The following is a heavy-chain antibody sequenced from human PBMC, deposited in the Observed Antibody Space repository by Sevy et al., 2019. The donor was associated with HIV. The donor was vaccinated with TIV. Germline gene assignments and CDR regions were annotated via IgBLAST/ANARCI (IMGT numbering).Heavy chain of an antibody. D-gene: IGHD6-19*01. J-gene: IGHJ6*02. Sequence: GGSLRLSCAASGFTFSNNAMHWVRQAPGKGLEWVAVISYDGSDKYYADSVKGRFTISRDNSKNTLFLQMNSLRTEDTAGYYCARSSGWYSRDYYYYYAMDVWGQGILVTVSS. V-gene: IGHV3-30-3*01. CDR1: GFTFSNNA. CDR3: ARSSGWYSRDYYYYYAMDV. CDR2: ISYDGSDK.